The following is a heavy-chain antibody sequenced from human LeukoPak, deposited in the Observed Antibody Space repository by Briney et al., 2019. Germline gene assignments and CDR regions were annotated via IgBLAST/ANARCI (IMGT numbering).Heavy chain of an antibody. D-gene: IGHD4-17*01. J-gene: IGHJ6*02. Sequence: GASVKVSCKASGYTFTGYYMHWVRQAPGQGLEWMGRIIPILGIANYAQKFQGRVTITADKSTSTAYMELSSLRSEDTAVYYCAPSELPTVTTGSGYYYGMDVWGQGTTVTVSS. V-gene: IGHV1-69*02. CDR2: IIPILGIA. CDR1: GYTFTGYY. CDR3: APSELPTVTTGSGYYYGMDV.